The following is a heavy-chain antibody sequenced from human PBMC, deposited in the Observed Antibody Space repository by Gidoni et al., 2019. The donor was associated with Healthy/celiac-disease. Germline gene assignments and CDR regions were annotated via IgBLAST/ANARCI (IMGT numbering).Heavy chain of an antibody. Sequence: QVQLVQSGAEVKKPGASVKVSCKASGYTFTSYAMHWVRQAPGQRLEWMGWINAGNGNTKYSQKFQGRVTITRDTSASTAYMELSSLRSEDTAVYYCARCEYSYGYCFDYWGQGTLVTVSS. D-gene: IGHD5-18*01. V-gene: IGHV1-3*01. J-gene: IGHJ4*02. CDR3: ARCEYSYGYCFDY. CDR1: GYTFTSYA. CDR2: INAGNGNT.